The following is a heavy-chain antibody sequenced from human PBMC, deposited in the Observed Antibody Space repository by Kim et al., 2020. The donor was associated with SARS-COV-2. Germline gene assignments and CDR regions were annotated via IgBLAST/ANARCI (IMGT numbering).Heavy chain of an antibody. J-gene: IGHJ6*02. V-gene: IGHV4-4*02. CDR3: ARTKVGAKGAYYYYGMDV. Sequence: KSRGTISVDKSKNQFSLKLSSVTAADTAVYYCARTKVGAKGAYYYYGMDVWGQGTTVTVSS. D-gene: IGHD1-26*01.